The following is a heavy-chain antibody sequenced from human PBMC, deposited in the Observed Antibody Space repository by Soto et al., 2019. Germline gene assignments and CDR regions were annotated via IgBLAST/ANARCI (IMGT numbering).Heavy chain of an antibody. Sequence: ESGGGLVKPGGSLRLSCAASGFTFSSYSMNWVRQAPGKGLEWVSSISSSSSYIYYADSVKGRFTISRDNAKNSLYLQMNSLRAEDTAVYYCARAGSSSWYYFDYWGQGTLVTVSS. CDR2: ISSSSSYI. CDR3: ARAGSSSWYYFDY. J-gene: IGHJ4*02. D-gene: IGHD6-13*01. CDR1: GFTFSSYS. V-gene: IGHV3-21*01.